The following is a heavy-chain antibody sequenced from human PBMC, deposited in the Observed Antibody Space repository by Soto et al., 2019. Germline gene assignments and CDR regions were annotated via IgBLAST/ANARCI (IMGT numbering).Heavy chain of an antibody. Sequence: SETLSLTCTVSGDSIRSSYWTWIRQAPGRGLEWIGDIYHTGTTNYNPSLKSRVSISVDTSKNQFSLRLRSVTAADTAIYFCAKISAGSNDEAMFTVFDHWGKGTLVTVSS. CDR1: GDSIRSSY. J-gene: IGHJ4*02. CDR3: AKISAGSNDEAMFTVFDH. CDR2: IYHTGTT. V-gene: IGHV4-59*03. D-gene: IGHD6-13*01.